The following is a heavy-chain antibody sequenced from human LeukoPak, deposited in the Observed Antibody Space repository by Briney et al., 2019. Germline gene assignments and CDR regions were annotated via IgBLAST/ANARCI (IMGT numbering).Heavy chain of an antibody. Sequence: GGSLRLSCAASGFTFSSYSMNWVRQAPGKGLEWVSSISSSSSYIYYADSVKGRFTISRENAKNSLYLQMDSLRAEDTAVYYCARDSGVAGIDYWGQGTLVTVSS. CDR3: ARDSGVAGIDY. V-gene: IGHV3-21*01. J-gene: IGHJ4*02. CDR2: ISSSSSYI. CDR1: GFTFSSYS. D-gene: IGHD6-19*01.